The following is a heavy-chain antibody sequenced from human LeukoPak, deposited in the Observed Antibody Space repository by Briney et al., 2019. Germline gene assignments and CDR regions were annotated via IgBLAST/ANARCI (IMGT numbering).Heavy chain of an antibody. J-gene: IGHJ6*03. D-gene: IGHD2-2*02. Sequence: PGGSLRLSCAASGFTFSSYAMSWARQAPGKGLEWVSAISGSGGSTYYADSVKGRFTISRDNSKNTLYLKMNSLRAEDTAVYYCAKNRVPAAIRRMYYYYYMDVWGKGTTVTVSS. V-gene: IGHV3-23*01. CDR3: AKNRVPAAIRRMYYYYYMDV. CDR1: GFTFSSYA. CDR2: ISGSGGST.